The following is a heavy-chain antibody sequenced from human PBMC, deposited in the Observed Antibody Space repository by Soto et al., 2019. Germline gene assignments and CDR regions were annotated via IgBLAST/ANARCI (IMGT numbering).Heavy chain of an antibody. CDR3: ARAPGYYYSDRVIAFDI. Sequence: GGSLRLSCAASGFSFSSYNMIWVRQDPGKGLEWVSSINPASTYIYYADSVKGRFTISRDNAKTSLYLQMDSLRAEDTAVYYCARAPGYYYSDRVIAFDIWGQGTMGTVSS. V-gene: IGHV3-21*01. CDR1: GFSFSSYN. CDR2: INPASTYI. J-gene: IGHJ3*02. D-gene: IGHD3-10*01.